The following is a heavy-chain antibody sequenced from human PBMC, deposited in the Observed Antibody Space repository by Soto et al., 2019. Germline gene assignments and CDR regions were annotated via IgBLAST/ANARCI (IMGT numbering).Heavy chain of an antibody. Sequence: GGSLRLSCAASRFTISGHAMHWVRQAPGKGLEWVSDIIDSGGSTYYADSVKGRFTISRDNSKSTLYLQMNSLRAEDTALYYCAKGRSYYYYYSVDVWGQGTTVTVSS. CDR1: RFTISGHA. J-gene: IGHJ6*02. V-gene: IGHV3-23*01. CDR2: IIDSGGST. CDR3: AKGRSYYYYYSVDV.